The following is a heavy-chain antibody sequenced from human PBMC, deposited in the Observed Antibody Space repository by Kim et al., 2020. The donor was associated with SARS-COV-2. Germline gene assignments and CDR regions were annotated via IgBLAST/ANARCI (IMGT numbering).Heavy chain of an antibody. CDR3: ARKDYDILTGWEYFDY. V-gene: IGHV5-51*01. D-gene: IGHD3-9*01. Sequence: SFQGQVTISADKSISTAYLQWSSLKASDTAMYYCARKDYDILTGWEYFDYWGQGTLVTVSS. J-gene: IGHJ4*02.